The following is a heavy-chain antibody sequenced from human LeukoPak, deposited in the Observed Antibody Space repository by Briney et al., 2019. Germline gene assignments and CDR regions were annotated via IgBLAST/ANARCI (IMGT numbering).Heavy chain of an antibody. CDR1: GFTFSSYG. CDR3: AREPHSIGWNGDNY. J-gene: IGHJ4*02. CDR2: IWYDGSNK. V-gene: IGHV3-33*01. Sequence: GSLRLSCAASGFTFSSYGMHWVRQAPGKGLEWVAVIWYDGSNKYYADSVKGRFTISRDNAKNSLYLQMNSLRAEDTAVYYCAREPHSIGWNGDNYWGQGTLVIVSS. D-gene: IGHD6-19*01.